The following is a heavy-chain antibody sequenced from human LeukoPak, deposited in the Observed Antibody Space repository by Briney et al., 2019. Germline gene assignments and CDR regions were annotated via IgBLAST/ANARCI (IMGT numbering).Heavy chain of an antibody. J-gene: IGHJ4*02. CDR2: IWYDGSNK. CDR3: ARYSSSSWYTFDY. Sequence: GGSLRLSCAASGFTFSSYGMHWVRQAPGKGLEWVAVIWYDGSNKYYADSVKGRFTISRDNSKNTLYLQMNSLRAEDTAVYYCARYSSSSWYTFDYWGQRTLVTVSS. V-gene: IGHV3-33*01. CDR1: GFTFSSYG. D-gene: IGHD6-13*01.